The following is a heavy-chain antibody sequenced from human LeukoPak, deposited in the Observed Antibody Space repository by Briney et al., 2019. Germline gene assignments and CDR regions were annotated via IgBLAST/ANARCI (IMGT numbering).Heavy chain of an antibody. CDR1: GGSNSSSSYY. J-gene: IGHJ4*02. V-gene: IGHV4-39*01. CDR2: IYYSGST. CDR3: ARLHGSGSSGY. D-gene: IGHD3-10*01. Sequence: PSETLSLTCTVSGGSNSSSSYYGRWIRQPPGKGLEWFGSIYYSGSTYYNPSLQSRVTISVDTSKNQFSLKLSSVTAADTAVYYCARLHGSGSSGYWGQGHLVTVSS.